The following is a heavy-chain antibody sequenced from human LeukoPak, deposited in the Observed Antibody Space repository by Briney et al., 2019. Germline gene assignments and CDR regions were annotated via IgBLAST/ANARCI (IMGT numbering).Heavy chain of an antibody. J-gene: IGHJ3*02. D-gene: IGHD3-16*01. CDR3: ARGGSHDAFDI. CDR1: GYSFTSYW. CDR2: ISAYNGNT. Sequence: GESLKISCKGSGYSFTSYWISWVRQAPGQGLEWMGWISAYNGNTNYAQKLQGRVTMTTDTSTSTAYMELRSLRSDDTAVYYCARGGSHDAFDIWGQGTMVTVSS. V-gene: IGHV1-18*04.